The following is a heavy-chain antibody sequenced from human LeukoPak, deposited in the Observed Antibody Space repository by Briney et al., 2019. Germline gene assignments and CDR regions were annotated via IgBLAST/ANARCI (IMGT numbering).Heavy chain of an antibody. CDR1: GYTFTSCG. CDR3: ARDMGTSFCTNGVCYVEAFDI. Sequence: ASVKVSCKASGYTFTSCGISWVRQAPGQGLEWMGWISGYNGNTNYAQKLRGRVTMTTDTSTSTAYMELRSLRSDDTAVYYCARDMGTSFCTNGVCYVEAFDIWGQGTMVTVSS. V-gene: IGHV1-18*01. J-gene: IGHJ3*02. D-gene: IGHD2-8*01. CDR2: ISGYNGNT.